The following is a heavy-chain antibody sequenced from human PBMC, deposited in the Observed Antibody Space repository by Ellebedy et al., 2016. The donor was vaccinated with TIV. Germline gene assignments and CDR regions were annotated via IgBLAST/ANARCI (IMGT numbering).Heavy chain of an antibody. D-gene: IGHD3-3*01. V-gene: IGHV3-21*01. CDR2: ISSSSSYI. CDR3: ARDFGRERFLEWLPRELHPYYFDY. Sequence: GESLKISXAASGFTFSSYSMNWVRQAPGKGLEWVSSISSSSSYIYYADSVKGRFTISRDNAKNSLYLQMNSLRAEDTTVYYCARDFGRERFLEWLPRELHPYYFDYWGQGTLVTVSS. CDR1: GFTFSSYS. J-gene: IGHJ4*02.